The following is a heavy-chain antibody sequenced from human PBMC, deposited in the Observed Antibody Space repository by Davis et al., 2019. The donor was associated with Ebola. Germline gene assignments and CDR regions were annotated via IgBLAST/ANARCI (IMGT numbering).Heavy chain of an antibody. V-gene: IGHV3-53*01. J-gene: IGHJ4*02. CDR1: GFTVSSNY. CDR3: ASGYSYGLSWDY. D-gene: IGHD5-18*01. Sequence: GESLKISCAASGFTVSSNYMSWVRQAPGKGLEWVSVIYSGGSTYYADSVKGRFTISRDNSKNTLYLQMNSLRAEDTAVYYCASGYSYGLSWDYWGQGTLVTVSS. CDR2: IYSGGST.